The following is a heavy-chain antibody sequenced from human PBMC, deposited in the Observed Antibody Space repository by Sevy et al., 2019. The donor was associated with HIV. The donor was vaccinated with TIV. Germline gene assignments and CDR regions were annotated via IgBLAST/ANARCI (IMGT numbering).Heavy chain of an antibody. D-gene: IGHD4-17*01. CDR1: GFTFSRYA. CDR3: AREGSYGDYMLSYYYGMDV. Sequence: GGSLRLSCAASGFTFSRYAMSWVRQAPGKGLEWVSGISSSGAGTYYADSVKGRFTISRDNSKNTLYLQMNSLRVEDTAVYYCAREGSYGDYMLSYYYGMDVWGQGTTVTVSS. V-gene: IGHV3-23*01. J-gene: IGHJ6*02. CDR2: ISSSGAGT.